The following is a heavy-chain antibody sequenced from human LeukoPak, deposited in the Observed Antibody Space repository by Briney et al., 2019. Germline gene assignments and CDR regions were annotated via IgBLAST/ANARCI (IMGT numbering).Heavy chain of an antibody. V-gene: IGHV3-74*01. CDR3: VRDLWTYYDSSGYYYEDY. CDR1: GFSFSSHW. D-gene: IGHD3-22*01. Sequence: GGSLRLSCAASGFSFSSHWMHWVRQAPGKGLVRVSRINSDGSITSNADSVKGRFTISRDNAKNTLFLQMNSLRAEDTAVYYCVRDLWTYYDSSGYYYEDYWGQGTPVTVSS. J-gene: IGHJ4*02. CDR2: INSDGSIT.